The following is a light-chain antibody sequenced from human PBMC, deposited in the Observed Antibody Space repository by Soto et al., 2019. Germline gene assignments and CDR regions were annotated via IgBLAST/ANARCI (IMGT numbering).Light chain of an antibody. CDR3: QLYDHYSAP. V-gene: IGKV1-5*01. CDR1: QDISTY. Sequence: RLTQSPSSLSASVGDTVTISCRASQDISTYLAWYQHKPGKAPTLLIFRASSLHNGVPPRFAGSGSGSEFTLTINRLQPDDFANYYCQLYDHYSAPFGQGTRV. J-gene: IGKJ5*01. CDR2: RAS.